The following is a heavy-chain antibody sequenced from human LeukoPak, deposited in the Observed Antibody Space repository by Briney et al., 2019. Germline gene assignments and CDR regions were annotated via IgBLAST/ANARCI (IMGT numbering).Heavy chain of an antibody. CDR3: ARYSNSWYPHYFDY. J-gene: IGHJ4*02. Sequence: ASVKVSCKASGYTFTSYAMHWVRQAPGQRLEWMGWINAGNGNTKYSQKFQGRVTITRDTSASTAYMELSSLRSEDTAVYYCARYSNSWYPHYFDYWGQGTLITVSS. D-gene: IGHD6-13*01. CDR2: INAGNGNT. CDR1: GYTFTSYA. V-gene: IGHV1-3*01.